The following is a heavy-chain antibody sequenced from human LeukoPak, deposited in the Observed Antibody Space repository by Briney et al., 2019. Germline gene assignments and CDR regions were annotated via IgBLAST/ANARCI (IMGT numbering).Heavy chain of an antibody. CDR2: IYPGDSDT. J-gene: IGHJ6*02. CDR3: ARQAVLGYKFCDV. Sequence: KGGQSLKISCKGSGYSFTSYWIGWVRQLPGKGLEWMGIIYPGDSDTRYSPSFQGQVTISADKSISTAYLQWSSLKASDTALYYCARQAVLGYKFCDVWGQGTTVTVSS. V-gene: IGHV5-51*01. D-gene: IGHD1-1*01. CDR1: GYSFTSYW.